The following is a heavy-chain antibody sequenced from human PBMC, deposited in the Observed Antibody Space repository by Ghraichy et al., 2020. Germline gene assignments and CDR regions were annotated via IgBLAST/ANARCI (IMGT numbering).Heavy chain of an antibody. J-gene: IGHJ4*02. D-gene: IGHD3-10*01. CDR3: ARGLGMAIWFGELLHPYDY. V-gene: IGHV4-34*01. CDR1: GGSFSGYY. Sequence: SETLSLTCAVYGGSFSGYYWSWIRQPPGKGLEWIGEINHSGSTNYNPSLKSRVTISVDTSKNQFSLKLSSVTAADTAVYYCARGLGMAIWFGELLHPYDYWGQGTLVTVSS. CDR2: INHSGST.